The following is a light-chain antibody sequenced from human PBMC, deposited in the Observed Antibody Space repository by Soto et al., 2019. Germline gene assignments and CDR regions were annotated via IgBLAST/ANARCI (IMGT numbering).Light chain of an antibody. Sequence: QSVLTQPASVSWSPGQSITISCTGTSSDVGNYNYVSWYQQHPGKAPKLMIYEVSNRPSGVSNRFSGSKSGNTASLTISGLQAEDEADYYCSSYTSSTNYVFGAGTKVTVL. CDR3: SSYTSSTNYV. CDR2: EVS. J-gene: IGLJ1*01. CDR1: SSDVGNYNY. V-gene: IGLV2-14*01.